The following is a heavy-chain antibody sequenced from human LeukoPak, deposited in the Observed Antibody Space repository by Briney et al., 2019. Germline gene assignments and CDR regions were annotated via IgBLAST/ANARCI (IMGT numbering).Heavy chain of an antibody. CDR2: IHYSGST. CDR1: GGSIRNSFFY. J-gene: IGHJ3*02. Sequence: SETLSLTCSVSGGSIRNSFFYWGWIRQPPGKGLEWIGSIHYSGSTYYNPSLKSRVTISVDTSKNQFSLKLSSVTAADTAVYYCARTLYSSSWRGADAFDIWGQGTMVTVSS. V-gene: IGHV4-39*01. D-gene: IGHD6-13*01. CDR3: ARTLYSSSWRGADAFDI.